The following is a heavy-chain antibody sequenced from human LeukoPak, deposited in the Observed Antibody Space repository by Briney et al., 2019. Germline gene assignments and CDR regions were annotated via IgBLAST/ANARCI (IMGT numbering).Heavy chain of an antibody. Sequence: PSETLSLTCDVSGGSTSGYFWSWIRQPPGKGPEWIGEINHSGSTKYIPSLKSRLTISVDTSKNQFSLKLTSVTAADTAVYYCAVQAATRGYYGMDVWGQGTTVTVSS. CDR1: GGSTSGYF. V-gene: IGHV4-34*01. CDR2: INHSGST. D-gene: IGHD5-12*01. CDR3: AVQAATRGYYGMDV. J-gene: IGHJ6*02.